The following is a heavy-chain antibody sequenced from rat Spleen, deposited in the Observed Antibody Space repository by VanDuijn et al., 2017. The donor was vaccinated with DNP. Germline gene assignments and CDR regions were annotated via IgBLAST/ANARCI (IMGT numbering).Heavy chain of an antibody. Sequence: EVQFQESGPGLVKPSQSLSLICSVTDYSITSNYWGWIRKFPGNKMEWIGHIRYSGSTTYNPSLKSRISITRDTSKNQFFLQLNSVTTEDTATYYCARGNDGYYPNWYFDFWGPGTMVTVSS. J-gene: IGHJ1*01. V-gene: IGHV3-1*01. CDR3: ARGNDGYYPNWYFDF. CDR1: DYSITSNY. D-gene: IGHD1-12*03. CDR2: IRYSGST.